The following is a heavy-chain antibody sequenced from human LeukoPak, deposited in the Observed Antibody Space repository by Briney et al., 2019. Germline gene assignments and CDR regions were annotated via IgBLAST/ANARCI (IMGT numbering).Heavy chain of an antibody. CDR2: TYHNVVT. J-gene: IGHJ4*02. D-gene: IGHD6-19*01. V-gene: IGHV4-59*08. CDR1: AXSISGYY. CDR3: ARHLRAVAGGRYFDY. Sequence: ASETLSLTSNVAAXSISGYYGSWIRQPPGKVLEWIAYTYHNVVTHYNPCPQSRPPISGATSKTQFSLKLGSLTAADTPVYYCARHLRAVAGGRYFDYWGQGTQVTVSS.